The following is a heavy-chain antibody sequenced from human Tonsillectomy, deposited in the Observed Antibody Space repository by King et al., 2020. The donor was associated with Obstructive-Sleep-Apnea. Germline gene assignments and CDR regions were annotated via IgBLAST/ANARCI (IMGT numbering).Heavy chain of an antibody. CDR3: ARDKSTTTYAMDV. D-gene: IGHD5/OR15-5a*01. CDR1: GGSISSSHYY. Sequence: QLQESGPGLVKPSETLSLTCTVSGGSISSSHYYWGWIRQPPGKGLEWIGSVYYRGGTSYNPSLKSPVTISLATSKNQFSLRLSSVTAADTAVYFCARDKSTTTYAMDVWGQGTTVIVSS. J-gene: IGHJ6*02. CDR2: VYYRGGT. V-gene: IGHV4-39*07.